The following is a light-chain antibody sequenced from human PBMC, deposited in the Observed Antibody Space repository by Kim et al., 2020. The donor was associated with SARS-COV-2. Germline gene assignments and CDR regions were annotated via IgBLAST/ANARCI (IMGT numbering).Light chain of an antibody. V-gene: IGKV1-5*01. J-gene: IGKJ1*01. Sequence: DIQMTQSPSTLSASVGDRVIITCRASQSIGRWLAWYQQKPGKAPKLLIFGASNLQSGVPSRFSGSGSGTEFTLTISSLQTDDFATYYCQQYNDYQTFGQGTKVDIK. CDR3: QQYNDYQT. CDR1: QSIGRW. CDR2: GAS.